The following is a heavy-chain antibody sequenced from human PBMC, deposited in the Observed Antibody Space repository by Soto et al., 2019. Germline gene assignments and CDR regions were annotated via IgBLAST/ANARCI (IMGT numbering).Heavy chain of an antibody. Sequence: SETLSLTCAVSGGSISSGGYSWSWIRQPPGKDLEWIGHIYHSGNTYYNPSLKSRVTMSVDTSKNQFSLKMTSVTAADTAMYYCARSDIVLVPSSTGALDYWGQGIQVTVSS. CDR3: ARSDIVLVPSSTGALDY. CDR1: GGSISSGGYS. V-gene: IGHV4-30-2*05. CDR2: IYHSGNT. D-gene: IGHD2-2*01. J-gene: IGHJ4*02.